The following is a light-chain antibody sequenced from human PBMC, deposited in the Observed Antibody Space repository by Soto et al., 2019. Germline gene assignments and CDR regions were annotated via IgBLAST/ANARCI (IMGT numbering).Light chain of an antibody. Sequence: DIQMTQSPSTLSASEGDRVTFTCRASQSISNWLAWYQQKPGKAPKLLIYKAYTLESGVPSRFSGSGSGTEFTLTISSLQADDFAIYYCQQYNGYRLAFGGGTKVGIK. CDR1: QSISNW. CDR3: QQYNGYRLA. V-gene: IGKV1-5*03. J-gene: IGKJ4*01. CDR2: KAY.